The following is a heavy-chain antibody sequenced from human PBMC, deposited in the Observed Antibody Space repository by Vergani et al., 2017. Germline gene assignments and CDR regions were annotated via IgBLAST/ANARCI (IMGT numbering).Heavy chain of an antibody. J-gene: IGHJ4*02. CDR3: ARPRPGSGGSPGDFDD. D-gene: IGHD6-19*01. CDR2: MYHSGST. V-gene: IGHV4-59*01. CDR1: GGSMSGYY. Sequence: QVRLQESGPGLVKPSETLSLTCSVSGGSMSGYYWSWIRQPPGKELEWIGYMYHSGSTNYNPSLETRVTISGDTSKNQFSLKLNSVTAADTAVYFCARPRPGSGGSPGDFDDWGQGSLVTVSS.